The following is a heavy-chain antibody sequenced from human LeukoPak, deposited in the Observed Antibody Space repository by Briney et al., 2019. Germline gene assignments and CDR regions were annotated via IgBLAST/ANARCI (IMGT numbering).Heavy chain of an antibody. V-gene: IGHV1-24*01. J-gene: IGHJ4*02. CDR1: GYTLTELS. D-gene: IGHD3-22*01. Sequence: ASVKVSCKVSGYTLTELSVHWVRQAPGKGLEWMGGFDPEDGETIYAQKFQGRVTMTEDTSTDTAYMELSSLRSEDTAVYYCAKAFRADDLNYYDSSGFDYWGQGTLVTVSS. CDR3: AKAFRADDLNYYDSSGFDY. CDR2: FDPEDGET.